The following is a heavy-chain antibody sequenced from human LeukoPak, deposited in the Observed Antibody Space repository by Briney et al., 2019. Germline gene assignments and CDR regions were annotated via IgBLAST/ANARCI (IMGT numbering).Heavy chain of an antibody. J-gene: IGHJ4*02. Sequence: TGGSLRLSCAASTFAFSSYAMTWVRQAPGKGLEWVGRIKSKTDSGTTDYAAPVKGRFTISRDDSKNTLYLQMNSLKTEDAAVYYCTTVLRYWGQGTLVTVSS. CDR2: IKSKTDSGTT. V-gene: IGHV3-15*01. CDR1: TFAFSSYA. CDR3: TTVLRY.